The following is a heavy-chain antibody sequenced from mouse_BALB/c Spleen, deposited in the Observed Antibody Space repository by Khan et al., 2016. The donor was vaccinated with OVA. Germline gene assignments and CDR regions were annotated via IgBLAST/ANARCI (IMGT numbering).Heavy chain of an antibody. Sequence: EVQLQESGPGLVKPSQSLSLTCTVTGYSITSNYAWNWIRQFPGNKLEWMGNISDSGSTNYNPSLKSRISITRDTSKNKFFLQLNSVPTEDTATSYCARENYYGDAMDYWGQGTSITVSS. CDR1: GYSITSNYA. CDR2: ISDSGST. CDR3: ARENYYGDAMDY. J-gene: IGHJ4*01. V-gene: IGHV3-2*02. D-gene: IGHD1-1*01.